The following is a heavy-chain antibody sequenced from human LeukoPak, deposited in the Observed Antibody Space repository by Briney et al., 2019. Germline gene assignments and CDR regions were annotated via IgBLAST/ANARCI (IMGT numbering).Heavy chain of an antibody. CDR2: ISVSGGNT. CDR1: GFTFSSYA. D-gene: IGHD6-19*01. CDR3: AKVAVHSSGWYGFDS. V-gene: IGHV3-23*01. J-gene: IGHJ5*01. Sequence: PGGSLRLSCVASGFTFSSYAMTWVRQAPGKGLEWVSVISVSGGNTYYADSVKGRFAISRDNSKNTLYLQMNSLRVEDTAVYHCAKVAVHSSGWYGFDSWGQGTLVTVSS.